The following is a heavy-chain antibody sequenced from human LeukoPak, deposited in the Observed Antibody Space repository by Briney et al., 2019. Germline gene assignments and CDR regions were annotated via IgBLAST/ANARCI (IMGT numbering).Heavy chain of an antibody. CDR2: ISSSGSTI. CDR1: GFTFSSYE. CDR3: ANSHKNAPGVY. V-gene: IGHV3-48*03. J-gene: IGHJ4*02. Sequence: PGGSLRLSCAASGFTFSSYEMNWVRQAPGKGLEWVSYISSSGSTIYYADSVKGRFTISRDDSKNTVYLQMNSLRVEDTAMYYCANSHKNAPGVYWGQGTLVTVPS. D-gene: IGHD6-6*01.